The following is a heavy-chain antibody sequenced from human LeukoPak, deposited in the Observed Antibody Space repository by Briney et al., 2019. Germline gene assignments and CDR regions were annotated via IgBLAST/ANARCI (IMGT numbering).Heavy chain of an antibody. V-gene: IGHV3-48*01. Sequence: GGSLRLSCAASGFTLSSYSMTWVRQAPGKGLEWVSYISSSSSTIYYADSVKGRFTISRDNSKNTLYLQMNSLRAEDTAVYYCAKTISSGWYYNYWGQGTLVTVSS. CDR1: GFTLSSYS. D-gene: IGHD6-19*01. J-gene: IGHJ4*02. CDR2: ISSSSSTI. CDR3: AKTISSGWYYNY.